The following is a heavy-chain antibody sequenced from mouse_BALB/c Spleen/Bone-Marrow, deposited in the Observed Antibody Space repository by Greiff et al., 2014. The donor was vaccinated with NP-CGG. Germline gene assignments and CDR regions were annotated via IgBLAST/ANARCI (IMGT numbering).Heavy chain of an antibody. CDR2: IYPGSGST. J-gene: IGHJ3*01. CDR3: ARYDVPAWFAY. D-gene: IGHD2-14*01. Sequence: VQLQQSGPELVKPGASVKMSCKASGYTFTDSVIGWVKQRTGQGLEWIGEIYPGSGSTYYNEKFKGKAILTADKSSNTVYMQLSSLTSEDSAVYFCARYDVPAWFAYWGQGTLVTVSA. CDR1: GYTFTDSV. V-gene: IGHV1-77*01.